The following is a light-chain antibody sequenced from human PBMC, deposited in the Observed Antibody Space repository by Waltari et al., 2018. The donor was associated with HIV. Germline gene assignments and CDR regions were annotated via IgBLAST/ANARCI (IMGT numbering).Light chain of an antibody. Sequence: EMMMTHSPATLALSPGGRITISCRASQSVSGNLAWYQQKPGQAPRLLISDLSTRATGIPARFSGSGSGTESTLTISSLQSEDFAVYYCQQYHPWPETVGQGTKVEI. CDR1: QSVSGN. J-gene: IGKJ1*01. CDR2: DLS. V-gene: IGKV3-15*01. CDR3: QQYHPWPET.